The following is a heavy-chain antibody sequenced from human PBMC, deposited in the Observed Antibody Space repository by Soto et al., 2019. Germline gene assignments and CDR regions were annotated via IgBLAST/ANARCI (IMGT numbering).Heavy chain of an antibody. CDR3: AREYYYDSSGFDY. CDR2: IYYSGST. CDR1: GVSISSGGYF. V-gene: IGHV4-31*03. J-gene: IGHJ4*02. Sequence: SETLSLTCTVSGVSISSGGYFWTWIRQHPQKGLEWIGHIYYSGSTYYNPSLKSRVTVSVDTSKNQFSLKLSSVTAADTAVYYCAREYYYDSSGFDYWGQGTLVT. D-gene: IGHD3-22*01.